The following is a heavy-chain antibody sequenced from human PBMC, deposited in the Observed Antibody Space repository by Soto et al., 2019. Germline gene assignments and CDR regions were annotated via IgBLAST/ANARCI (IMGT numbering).Heavy chain of an antibody. CDR3: ARGGLYIAVAGRTFDY. D-gene: IGHD6-19*01. CDR2: ISSNEGST. V-gene: IGHV3-64*01. J-gene: IGHJ4*02. CDR1: GFTFSSYA. Sequence: EVQLVESGGGLVQPGGSLRLSCAASGFTFSSYAMHWVRQAPGKGLEYVSAISSNEGSTYYANSVKGRLTTSRDNSKNTLYPQMCSLRTEDMAVYYCARGGLYIAVAGRTFDYWGQGTLVTVSS.